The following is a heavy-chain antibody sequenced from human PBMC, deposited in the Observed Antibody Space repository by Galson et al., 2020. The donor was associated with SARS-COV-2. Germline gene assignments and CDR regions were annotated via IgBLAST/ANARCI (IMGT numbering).Heavy chain of an antibody. CDR3: ARRIPYPRRYFDY. D-gene: IGHD2-21*01. Sequence: SATLSLTCAVYGGSFSDYYWNWIRQPPGKGLEWIGEINHSRTINYNPSLKSRVTISVDTSKNQFSLRLSSVTAADTAVYYCARRIPYPRRYFDYWGQGLLVTVSA. V-gene: IGHV4-34*01. CDR1: GGSFSDYY. CDR2: INHSRTI. J-gene: IGHJ4*02.